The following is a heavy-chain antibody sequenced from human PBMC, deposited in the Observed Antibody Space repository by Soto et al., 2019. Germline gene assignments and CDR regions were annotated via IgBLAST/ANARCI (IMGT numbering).Heavy chain of an antibody. CDR3: ARGDSTDCSSAVSSSSYNQDMDV. D-gene: IGHD1-1*01. CDR1: GYSFTDYH. J-gene: IGHJ6*02. Sequence: VASVKVSCKASGYSFTDYHIHWVRQAPGQGLEWLGRINPKSGGTSTAQKFQGWVTMTTDTSISTASMELTRLTSDDTAIYYCARGDSTDCSSAVSSSSYNQDMDVWVQGTKVTVSS. CDR2: INPKSGGT. V-gene: IGHV1-2*04.